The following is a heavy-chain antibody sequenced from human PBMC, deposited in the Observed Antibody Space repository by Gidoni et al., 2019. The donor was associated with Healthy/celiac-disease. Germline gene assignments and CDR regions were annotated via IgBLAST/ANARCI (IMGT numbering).Heavy chain of an antibody. Sequence: EVQLLESGGGLVQPGGSLRLSCAASGFTFSSYAMSWVRQAPGKGLEWVSAISGSGGSTYYADSVKGRFTISRDKSKNTLYLQMNSLRAEDTAVYYCAKYDYYYDSSGPDYFDYWGQGTLVTVSS. J-gene: IGHJ4*02. CDR2: ISGSGGST. CDR3: AKYDYYYDSSGPDYFDY. D-gene: IGHD3-22*01. CDR1: GFTFSSYA. V-gene: IGHV3-23*01.